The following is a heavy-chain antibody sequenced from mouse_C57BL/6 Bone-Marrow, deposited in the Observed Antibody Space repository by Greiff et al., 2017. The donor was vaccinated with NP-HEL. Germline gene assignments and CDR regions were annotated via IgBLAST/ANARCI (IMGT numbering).Heavy chain of an antibody. D-gene: IGHD2-1*01. CDR2: ISSGGSYT. J-gene: IGHJ1*03. CDR1: GFTFSSYG. V-gene: IGHV5-6*02. CDR3: ARRAISSTPYWYFDV. Sequence: EVMLVESGGDLVKPGGSLKLSCAASGFTFSSYGMSWVRQTPDKRLEWVATISSGGSYTYYPDSVKGRFTISRDNAQNTLYLQMSSLKSEDTAMYYCARRAISSTPYWYFDVWGTGTTVTVSS.